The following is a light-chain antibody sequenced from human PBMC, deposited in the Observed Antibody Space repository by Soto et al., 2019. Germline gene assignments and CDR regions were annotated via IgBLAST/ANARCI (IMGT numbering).Light chain of an antibody. CDR3: QQYGSSPYT. CDR2: GAS. J-gene: IGKJ2*01. V-gene: IGKV3-20*01. CDR1: QSVSSSY. Sequence: EIVLTQSPGTLSLSPGERATLSCRASQSVSSSYLAWYQQKPGQAPRLIIYGASDRATGIPDRFSGSGSGTDFTLTISRLEPEDFAVYYCQQYGSSPYTFGQGTKLEIE.